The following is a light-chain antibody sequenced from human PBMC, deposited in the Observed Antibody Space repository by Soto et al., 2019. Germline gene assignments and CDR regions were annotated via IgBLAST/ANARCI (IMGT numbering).Light chain of an antibody. V-gene: IGKV3-15*01. Sequence: EIVMTQSPATLCVSPGERATLSCRASQSVSSNLAWYQQKPGQAPRLLIYGASTRATGIPARFSGSGSGTEFTLNISSLQSEDSAVYYCQQYNDWPLYTFGQGTKLEIK. J-gene: IGKJ2*01. CDR3: QQYNDWPLYT. CDR1: QSVSSN. CDR2: GAS.